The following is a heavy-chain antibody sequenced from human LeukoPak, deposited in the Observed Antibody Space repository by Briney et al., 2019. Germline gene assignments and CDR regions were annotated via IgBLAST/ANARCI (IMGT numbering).Heavy chain of an antibody. CDR2: IIPILGIA. V-gene: IGHV1-69*04. Sequence: ASVKVSCKASGGTFSSYAISWVRQAPGQGLEWMGRIIPILGIANYAQKFQGRVTITADKSTSTAYMELSSLRSEDTAVYYCAQGVGGQLWETFEYFQHWGQGTLVTVSS. J-gene: IGHJ1*01. CDR1: GGTFSSYA. CDR3: AQGVGGQLWETFEYFQH. D-gene: IGHD5-18*01.